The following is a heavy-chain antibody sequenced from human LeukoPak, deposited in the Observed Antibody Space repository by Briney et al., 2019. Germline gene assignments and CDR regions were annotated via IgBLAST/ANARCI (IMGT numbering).Heavy chain of an antibody. CDR3: ARDRYFDWLLESYYFDY. V-gene: IGHV4-34*01. Sequence: SETLSLTCAVYGGSFSGYYWGWIRQPPGKGLEWIGSIYYSGSTYYNPSLKSRVTISVDTSKNQFSLKLSSVTAADTAVYYCARDRYFDWLLESYYFDYWGQGTLVTVSS. D-gene: IGHD3-9*01. CDR1: GGSFSGYY. J-gene: IGHJ4*02. CDR2: IYYSGST.